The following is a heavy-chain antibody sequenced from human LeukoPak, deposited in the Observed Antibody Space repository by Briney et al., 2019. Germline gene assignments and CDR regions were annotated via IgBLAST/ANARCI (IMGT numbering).Heavy chain of an antibody. J-gene: IGHJ5*02. D-gene: IGHD3-22*01. V-gene: IGHV1-2*02. Sequence: ASVKVSCKASGYTFTGYYMHWVRQAPGQGLEWMGWINPNSGGTNYAQKFQGRVTMTRDTSISTAYMELSRLRSDDTAVYYCARDNYYDSSGYYGWFDPWGRGTLVTVSS. CDR3: ARDNYYDSSGYYGWFDP. CDR2: INPNSGGT. CDR1: GYTFTGYY.